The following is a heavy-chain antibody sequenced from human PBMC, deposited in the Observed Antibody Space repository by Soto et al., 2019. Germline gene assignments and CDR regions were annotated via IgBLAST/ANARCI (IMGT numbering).Heavy chain of an antibody. J-gene: IGHJ6*02. Sequence: SQTLSLTCAISGDSVSSNNAAWNWIRQSPSRGLEWLGRTYYRSKWYNDYAVSVKSRITINPDTSKNQFSLQLNSVTPEDTAVYYCARVPSYYDFWSGPPRAGMDVWGQGTTVTVSS. CDR2: TYYRSKWYN. V-gene: IGHV6-1*01. CDR3: ARVPSYYDFWSGPPRAGMDV. D-gene: IGHD3-3*01. CDR1: GDSVSSNNAA.